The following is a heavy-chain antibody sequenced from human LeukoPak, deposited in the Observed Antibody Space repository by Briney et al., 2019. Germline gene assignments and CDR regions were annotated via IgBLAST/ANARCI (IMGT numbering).Heavy chain of an antibody. V-gene: IGHV4-31*03. D-gene: IGHD3-3*01. J-gene: IGHJ4*02. CDR1: GGSISSGGYY. CDR3: ARGPPWSGYNY. Sequence: SQTLSLTCTVSGGSISSGGYYWSWIRQHPGKGLEWIGYIYYSGSTYYNPSLKSRATISVDTSKNQSSLKLSSVTAADTAVYYCARGPPWSGYNYWGQGTLVTVSS. CDR2: IYYSGST.